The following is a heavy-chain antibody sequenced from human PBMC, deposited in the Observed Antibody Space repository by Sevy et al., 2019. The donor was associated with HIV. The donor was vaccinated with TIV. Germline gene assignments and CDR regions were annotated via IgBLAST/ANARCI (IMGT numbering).Heavy chain of an antibody. CDR2: IYPGDSDI. Sequence: GESLKISCKGSGYSFTSYWIGWVRQMPGKGLEWMGIIYPGDSDIRYSPSFQGQVTISADKSVSTAYLQWSSLKASDSAMYYCARPPTERITMVRGVIITEAFDYWGQGTLVTVSS. V-gene: IGHV5-51*01. D-gene: IGHD3-10*01. CDR1: GYSFTSYW. CDR3: ARPPTERITMVRGVIITEAFDY. J-gene: IGHJ4*02.